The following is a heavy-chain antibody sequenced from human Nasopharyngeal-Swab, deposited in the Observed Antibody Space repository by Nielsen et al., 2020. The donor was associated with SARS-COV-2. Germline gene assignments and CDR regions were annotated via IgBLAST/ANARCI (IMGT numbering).Heavy chain of an antibody. V-gene: IGHV3-73*01. CDR2: IRIQGNNYAT. CDR3: TRCGGGCYSGRDY. J-gene: IGHJ4*02. D-gene: IGHD2-15*01. Sequence: GSLSLSCAASGFTFSDSAIHWVRPASGKGPEWVGRIRIQGNNYATAYAAAVKGRFTIFRDDPTNTAFLQMNSLKTEDTAVYYCTRCGGGCYSGRDYWGQGTLVTVSS. CDR1: GFTFSDSA.